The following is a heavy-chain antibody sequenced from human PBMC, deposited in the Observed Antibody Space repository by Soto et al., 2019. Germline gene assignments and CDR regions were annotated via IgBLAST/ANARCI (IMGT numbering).Heavy chain of an antibody. Sequence: SVKVSCKASGGTFSSYAISWVRQAPGQGLEWMGGIIPIFGTANYAQKFQGRVTTTADESTSTAYMELSRLRSEDTAVYYCAREGNGDYFDYWGQGTLVTVSS. V-gene: IGHV1-69*13. J-gene: IGHJ4*02. CDR3: AREGNGDYFDY. D-gene: IGHD1-1*01. CDR1: GGTFSSYA. CDR2: IIPIFGTA.